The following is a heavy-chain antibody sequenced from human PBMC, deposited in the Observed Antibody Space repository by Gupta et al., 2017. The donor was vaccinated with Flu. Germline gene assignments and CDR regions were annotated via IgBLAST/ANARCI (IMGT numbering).Heavy chain of an antibody. CDR1: GFTFSSYA. Sequence: EVQLLESGGGLVQPGGSLRLSCAASGFTFSSYAMSWVRQTPGKGLEWVSAISGRGGSTDYADSVKGRVTSSRENSKKTMYMKMTSLRAEDTAVDYGATRGTLDDGGHGTMVTVSS. CDR3: ATRGTLDD. CDR2: ISGRGGST. V-gene: IGHV3-23*01. J-gene: IGHJ4*01. D-gene: IGHD1-7*01.